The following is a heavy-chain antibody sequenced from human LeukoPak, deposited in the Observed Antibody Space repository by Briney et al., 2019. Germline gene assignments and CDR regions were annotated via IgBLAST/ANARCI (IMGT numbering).Heavy chain of an antibody. CDR2: INAGNGNT. Sequence: ASVKVSCKASGYTFTSYAMHWVRQAPGQRLEWMGWINAGNGNTKYSQKFQGRVTITRDTSASTAYMELSSLRSEDTAVYYCAEARPIVGANGGDNWFDPWGQGTLVTVSS. V-gene: IGHV1-3*01. D-gene: IGHD1-26*01. CDR1: GYTFTSYA. J-gene: IGHJ5*02. CDR3: AEARPIVGANGGDNWFDP.